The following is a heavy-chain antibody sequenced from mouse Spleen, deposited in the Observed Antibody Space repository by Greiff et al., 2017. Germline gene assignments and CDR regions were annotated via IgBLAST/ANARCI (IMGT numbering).Heavy chain of an antibody. Sequence: VTVVESGPGLVAPSQSLSITCTVSGFSLTNYAVHWVRQSPGKGLEWLGVIWSDGSTDYNAAFISRLSISKDNSKSQVFFKMNSLQADDTAIYYCARRGDYGSSYWYFDVWGAGTTVTVSS. CDR2: IWSDGST. D-gene: IGHD1-1*01. J-gene: IGHJ1*01. CDR1: GFSLTNYA. CDR3: ARRGDYGSSYWYFDV. V-gene: IGHV2-4-1*01.